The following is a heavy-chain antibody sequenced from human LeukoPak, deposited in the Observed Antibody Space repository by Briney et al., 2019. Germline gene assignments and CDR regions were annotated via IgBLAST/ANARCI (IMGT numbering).Heavy chain of an antibody. CDR1: GLDFNDAW. CDR3: TWMATVRTVDF. D-gene: IGHD4-17*01. V-gene: IGHV3-15*01. Sequence: PGGSLRLSCIVSGLDFNDAWMSWVRQAPGKGLEWVGRITSGGTTDYAAPVKGRFIISRDNSKGTFYLQMNGLKTDVTAMYYCTWMATVRTVDFWGQGTLVTVSS. CDR2: ITSGGTT. J-gene: IGHJ4*02.